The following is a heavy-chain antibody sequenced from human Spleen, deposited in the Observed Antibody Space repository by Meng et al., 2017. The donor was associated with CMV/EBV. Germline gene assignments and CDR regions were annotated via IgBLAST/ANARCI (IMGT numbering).Heavy chain of an antibody. CDR2: ISYDGSNK. CDR1: GFTFSSYA. J-gene: IGHJ6*02. D-gene: IGHD3-22*01. Sequence: GESLKISCAASGFTFSSYAMHWVRQAPGKGLEWVAVISYDGSNKYYADSVKGRFTISRDNSKNTLYLQMNSLRAEDTAVYYCAKLTTYDSSGSYYGMDVWGQGTTVTVSS. CDR3: AKLTTYDSSGSYYGMDV. V-gene: IGHV3-30-3*02.